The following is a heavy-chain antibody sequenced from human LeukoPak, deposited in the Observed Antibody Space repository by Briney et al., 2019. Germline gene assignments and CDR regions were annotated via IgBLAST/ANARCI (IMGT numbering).Heavy chain of an antibody. V-gene: IGHV4-4*07. D-gene: IGHD6-19*01. Sequence: PSETLSVTCTVSGGSISSYYWSWIRQPAGKGLEWIGRIYTSGRTNYNPSLKSRVTMSVDTSKNQFSLKLSSVTAADTAVYYCAREGQWLSHWFDPWGQGTLVTVSS. CDR2: IYTSGRT. J-gene: IGHJ5*02. CDR1: GGSISSYY. CDR3: AREGQWLSHWFDP.